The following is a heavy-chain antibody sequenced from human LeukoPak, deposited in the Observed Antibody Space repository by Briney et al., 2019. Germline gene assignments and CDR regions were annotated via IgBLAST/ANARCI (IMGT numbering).Heavy chain of an antibody. CDR3: TSYPSYYGSGSRLYYFDY. J-gene: IGHJ4*02. V-gene: IGHV3-15*01. CDR2: IKSKTDGGTT. CDR1: GFTFSSNW. Sequence: GGSLRLSCAASGFTFSSNWMHWVLQAPGKGLEWVGRIKSKTDGGTTDYAAPVKGRFTISRDDSKNTLYLQMNSLKTEDTAVYYCTSYPSYYGSGSRLYYFDYWGQGTLVTVSS. D-gene: IGHD3-10*01.